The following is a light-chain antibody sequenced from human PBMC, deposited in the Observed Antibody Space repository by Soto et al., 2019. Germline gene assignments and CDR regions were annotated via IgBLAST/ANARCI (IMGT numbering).Light chain of an antibody. CDR3: QQYSSSPPT. CDR1: QSVSNSY. CDR2: GAS. Sequence: EIVLTQSPGTLSLSPGERATLSCRARQSVSNSYLAWYQQKPGQAPRLLIYGASSRATGIPDRFSGSGSGTDFTLSISRLEPEDFAVYSCQQYSSSPPTFGQGTKVEIK. J-gene: IGKJ1*01. V-gene: IGKV3-20*01.